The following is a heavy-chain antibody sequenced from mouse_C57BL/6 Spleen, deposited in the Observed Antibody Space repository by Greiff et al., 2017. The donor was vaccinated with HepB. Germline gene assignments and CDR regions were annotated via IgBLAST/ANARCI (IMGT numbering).Heavy chain of an antibody. Sequence: EVQLQQSGPELVKPGASVKMFCKASGYTFTDYNMHWVKQSHGKSLEWIGYINPNNGGTSYNQKFKGKATLTVNKSSSTAYMELRSLTSEDSAVYYCAREDDGYYDAMDYWGQGTSVTVSS. J-gene: IGHJ4*01. CDR3: AREDDGYYDAMDY. CDR1: GYTFTDYN. CDR2: INPNNGGT. V-gene: IGHV1-22*01. D-gene: IGHD2-3*01.